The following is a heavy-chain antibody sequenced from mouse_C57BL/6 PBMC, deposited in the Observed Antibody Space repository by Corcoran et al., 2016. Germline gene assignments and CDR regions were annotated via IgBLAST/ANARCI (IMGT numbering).Heavy chain of an antibody. CDR1: GYTFTEYP. CDR2: IYTDTGAP. V-gene: IGHV9-1*01. D-gene: IGHD1-1*01. CDR3: VMARVDAMDY. Sequence: QIQLVQYGTELKKPGETVKISCKASGYTFTEYPMHWVKQASGKGFQWMGMIYTDTGAPTYAEEFKGRFAFSLETSASTAYLQINNLKNEDTATYFGVMARVDAMDYWGQGTSVTVSS. J-gene: IGHJ4*01.